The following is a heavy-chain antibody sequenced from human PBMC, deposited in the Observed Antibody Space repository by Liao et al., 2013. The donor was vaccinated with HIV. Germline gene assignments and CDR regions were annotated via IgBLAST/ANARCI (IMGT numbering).Heavy chain of an antibody. CDR2: IYNIGGT. D-gene: IGHD3-3*01. J-gene: IGHJ4*02. CDR3: AGDSRSVTIIGVFSV. V-gene: IGHV4-39*07. CDR1: GGFLSSSAYY. Sequence: QVQLQESGPRLVKPSETLSLTCTVSGGFLSSSAYYWGWVRQSPRKGPEWIGSIYNIGGTYYNPSLKGRVSISVDTSRDQFSLKLNSVTAADTAVYYCAGDSRSVTIIGVFSVWGQGAPVAVSS.